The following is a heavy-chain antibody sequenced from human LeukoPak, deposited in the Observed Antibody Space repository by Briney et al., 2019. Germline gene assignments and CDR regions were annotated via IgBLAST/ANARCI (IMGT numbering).Heavy chain of an antibody. CDR1: GYTFTDYY. CDR2: INAKNGGT. Sequence: VSVKVSCKASGYTFTDYYLHWVRQAPGQGLEWMGWINAKNGGTEYAQKFQGRVTLTRDTSISTAYMVLTSLRYDDTAVYYCARVTSGTYHYWGQGTLVTISS. J-gene: IGHJ4*02. D-gene: IGHD1-26*01. CDR3: ARVTSGTYHY. V-gene: IGHV1-2*02.